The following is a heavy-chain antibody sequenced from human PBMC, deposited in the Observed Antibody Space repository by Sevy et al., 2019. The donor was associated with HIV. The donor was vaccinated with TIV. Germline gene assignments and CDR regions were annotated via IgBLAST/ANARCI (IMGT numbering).Heavy chain of an antibody. CDR3: ARYSTTRPGVLDY. J-gene: IGHJ4*01. CDR1: GGSISSYF. D-gene: IGHD1-1*01. Sequence: SETLSLTCSVSGGSISSYFWTWVRQSPGKGLEWIGNIYFTGNTAYTHSLKSRVTLSLDTSKNPFSLTLKSVTAADTAIYFCARYSTTRPGVLDYWGQGTLVTVSS. CDR2: IYFTGNT. V-gene: IGHV4-59*01.